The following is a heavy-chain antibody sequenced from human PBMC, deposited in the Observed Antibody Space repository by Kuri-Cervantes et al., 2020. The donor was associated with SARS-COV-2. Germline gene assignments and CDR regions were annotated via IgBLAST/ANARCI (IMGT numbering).Heavy chain of an antibody. CDR2: IKQDGSET. CDR1: GITFSSCW. CDR3: AREAFGYCSGGSCYSHY. Sequence: GESLKISCAGSGITFSSCWMNWVRQAPGKGLEWVANIKQDGSETYYVDSVKGRFTISRDNAKNSLYLQMNSLRAEDTAVYYCAREAFGYCSGGSCYSHYWGQGTLVTVSS. D-gene: IGHD2-15*01. V-gene: IGHV3-7*01. J-gene: IGHJ4*02.